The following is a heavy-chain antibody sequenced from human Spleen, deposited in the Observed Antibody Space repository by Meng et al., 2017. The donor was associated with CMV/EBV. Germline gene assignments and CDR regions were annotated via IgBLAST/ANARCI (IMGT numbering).Heavy chain of an antibody. CDR1: GGSIGSSSYY. V-gene: IGHV4-39*07. CDR2: IYYSGST. Sequence: GSLRLSCTVSGGSIGSSSYYWGWIRQPPGKGLEWIGSIYYSGSTYYNPSLKSRVTISVDTSKNQFSLKLSSVTAADTAVYYCARDLHTVTTFLPGWFDPWGQGTLVTVSS. D-gene: IGHD4-17*01. CDR3: ARDLHTVTTFLPGWFDP. J-gene: IGHJ5*02.